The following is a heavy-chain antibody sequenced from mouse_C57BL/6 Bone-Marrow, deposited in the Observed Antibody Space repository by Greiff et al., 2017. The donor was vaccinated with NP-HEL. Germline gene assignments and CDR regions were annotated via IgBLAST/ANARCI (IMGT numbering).Heavy chain of an antibody. V-gene: IGHV1-19*01. J-gene: IGHJ2*01. CDR1: GYTFTDYY. Sequence: VQLQQSGPVLVKPGASVKMSCKASGYTFTDYYMNWVKQSHGKSLEWIGVINPYNGGTSYNQQFKGKATLTVDKSSSTAYMELNSLTSEDSAVYYCARGATVVDYWGQGTTLTVSS. CDR2: INPYNGGT. CDR3: ARGATVVDY. D-gene: IGHD1-1*01.